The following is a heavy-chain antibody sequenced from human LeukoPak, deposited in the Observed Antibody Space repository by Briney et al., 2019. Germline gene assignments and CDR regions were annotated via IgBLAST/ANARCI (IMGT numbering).Heavy chain of an antibody. V-gene: IGHV3-53*01. J-gene: IGHJ4*02. CDR2: IYSNGDT. Sequence: GGSLRLSCTASGFIVSSKYMSWVRQAPGKGLGWVAVIYSNGDTYYTDSVKGRFTISRDNSKNTLYLQMNSLRAEDTAVYYCARSSGVITVAPFDCWGQGTLVTVSS. CDR3: ARSSGVITVAPFDC. D-gene: IGHD4-23*01. CDR1: GFIVSSKY.